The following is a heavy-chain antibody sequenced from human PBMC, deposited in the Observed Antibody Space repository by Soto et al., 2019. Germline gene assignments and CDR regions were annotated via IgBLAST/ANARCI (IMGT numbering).Heavy chain of an antibody. CDR3: AKDISGSSGWPNHDAFDI. CDR2: ISGSGGST. CDR1: GFTFSSYA. Sequence: CLRLSCAASGFTFSSYAMSWVRQAPGKGLEWVSAISGSGGSTYYADSVKGRFTISRDNSKNTLYLQMNSLRAEDTAVYYCAKDISGSSGWPNHDAFDIRGQGTMVTVSS. D-gene: IGHD6-19*01. J-gene: IGHJ3*02. V-gene: IGHV3-23*01.